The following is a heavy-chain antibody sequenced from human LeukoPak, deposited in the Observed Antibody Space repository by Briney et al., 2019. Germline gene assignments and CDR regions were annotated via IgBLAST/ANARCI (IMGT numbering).Heavy chain of an antibody. V-gene: IGHV4-39*01. CDR3: ARGRKGHYYFDY. CDR2: IEYSGST. J-gene: IGHJ4*02. CDR1: GGSISSRNSISSPSYY. Sequence: SETLPLTCTVSGGSISSRNSISSPSYYWGWLRQSPGKGPEWIGSIEYSGSTYYNPTLKSRATISVDTSENQFSLKLTSVTAADTAVYYCARGRKGHYYFDYWGQGTLVTVSS.